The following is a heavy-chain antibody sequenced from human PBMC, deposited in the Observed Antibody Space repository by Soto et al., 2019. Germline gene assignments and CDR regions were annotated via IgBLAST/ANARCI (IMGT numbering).Heavy chain of an antibody. Sequence: GGSLRLSCAASGFTFSSYAMSWVRQAPGKGLEWVSAISGSGGSTYYADSVKGRFTISRDNSKNTLYLQMNSLRAEDTAVYYCARGGVYCSGGSCSWWISSGGIWGQGTMVTVSS. CDR2: ISGSGGST. J-gene: IGHJ3*02. V-gene: IGHV3-23*01. D-gene: IGHD2-15*01. CDR3: ARGGVYCSGGSCSWWISSGGI. CDR1: GFTFSSYA.